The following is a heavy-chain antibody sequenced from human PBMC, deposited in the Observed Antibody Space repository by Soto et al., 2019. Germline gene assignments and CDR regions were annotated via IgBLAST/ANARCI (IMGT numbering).Heavy chain of an antibody. Sequence: QVHLVQSGAEVRKPGASVKVSCKGSGYTFTSYGIAWVRQAPGQGLEWMGWISAHNDNTNYAQKVQGRVTVTRDTSTSTAYMELRSLRSDDTAVYYCARGRDGDYWGQGARVTVSS. CDR1: GYTFTSYG. CDR2: ISAHNDNT. CDR3: ARGRDGDY. D-gene: IGHD6-6*01. V-gene: IGHV1-18*01. J-gene: IGHJ4*02.